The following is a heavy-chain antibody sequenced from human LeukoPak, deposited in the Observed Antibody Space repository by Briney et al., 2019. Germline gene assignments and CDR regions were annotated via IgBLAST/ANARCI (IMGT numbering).Heavy chain of an antibody. D-gene: IGHD6-13*01. CDR3: ARRIISSSWPLFDY. J-gene: IGHJ4*02. Sequence: SETLSLTCTVSNGSISSYYWSWIRQPPGKGLEWIGSIYYSGSTYYNPSLKGRVTISVDTSKNQFSLKLSSVTAADTAVYYCARRIISSSWPLFDYWGQGTLVTVSS. CDR2: IYYSGST. CDR1: NGSISSYY. V-gene: IGHV4-59*05.